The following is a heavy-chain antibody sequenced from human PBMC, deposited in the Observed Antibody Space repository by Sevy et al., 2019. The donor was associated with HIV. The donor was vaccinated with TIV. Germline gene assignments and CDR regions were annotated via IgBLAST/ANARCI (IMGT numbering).Heavy chain of an antibody. CDR3: AKTDMAMVTVLYYYYMDV. V-gene: IGHV3-23*01. J-gene: IGHJ6*03. Sequence: GGSLRLSCSASGFTFSTSAMNWVRQAPGKGLEWVSSIVGSGGTTYYADAVKGRFTISRDNSKNKLYLQMNSLRGEDTAVYYCAKTDMAMVTVLYYYYMDVWGKGTTVTVSS. D-gene: IGHD5-18*01. CDR2: IVGSGGTT. CDR1: GFTFSTSA.